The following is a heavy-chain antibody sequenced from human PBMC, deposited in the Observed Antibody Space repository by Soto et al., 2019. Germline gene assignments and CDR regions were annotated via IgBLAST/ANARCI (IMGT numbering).Heavy chain of an antibody. J-gene: IGHJ3*01. V-gene: IGHV4-59*01. CDR1: GGSISSYY. Sequence: PSETLSLTCTVSGGSISSYYWSWIRQPPGKGLEWIGYIYYSGSTNYNPSLKSRVTISVDTSKNQFSLKLSSVTAADTAVYYCACIPTYYDERGAAFDCWGQGTMVT. CDR3: ACIPTYYDERGAAFDC. CDR2: IYYSGST. D-gene: IGHD3-3*01.